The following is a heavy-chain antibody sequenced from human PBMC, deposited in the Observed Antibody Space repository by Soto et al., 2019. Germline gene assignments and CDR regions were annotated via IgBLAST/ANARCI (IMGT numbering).Heavy chain of an antibody. D-gene: IGHD4-17*01. J-gene: IGHJ2*01. Sequence: EVQLLESGGALVQPGGSLRLSCAASEFTFSTSGMTWVRLAPGRGLDYVSAINPSGSRTYYADSVKGRFTISRDNSKNTLYLQMNSLRAEDTAIYYCAKTPRGCDYGDWYFDLWGRGTLVTVSS. CDR3: AKTPRGCDYGDWYFDL. V-gene: IGHV3-23*05. CDR1: EFTFSTSG. CDR2: INPSGSRT.